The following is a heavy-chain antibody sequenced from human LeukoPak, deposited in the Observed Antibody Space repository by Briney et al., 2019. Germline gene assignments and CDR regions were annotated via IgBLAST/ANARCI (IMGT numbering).Heavy chain of an antibody. D-gene: IGHD2-2*01. CDR2: IRSRTNNYAT. Sequence: GGSLRLSCAASGFTFSGSAIHWVRQASGKGLEWVGRIRSRTNNYATAYAASVKGRFTISRDDSNNTAYLQMNSLKTEDTALYYCTRHHCTSTSCSRGYWGQGTLVTVSS. CDR3: TRHHCTSTSCSRGY. J-gene: IGHJ4*02. V-gene: IGHV3-73*01. CDR1: GFTFSGSA.